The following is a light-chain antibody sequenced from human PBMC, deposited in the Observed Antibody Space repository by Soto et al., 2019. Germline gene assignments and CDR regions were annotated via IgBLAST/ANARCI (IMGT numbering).Light chain of an antibody. Sequence: QSVLTQPRSVSGSPGQSVTISCTGTSSDVGSYNLVSWYQQHPGKAPKVMIYEGSKRPSGVSNRFSGSKSGNTASLTISGLQAEDEADYYCCSYAGSFTWVFGGGTKLTVL. CDR3: CSYAGSFTWV. J-gene: IGLJ3*02. V-gene: IGLV2-11*01. CDR1: SSDVGSYNL. CDR2: EGS.